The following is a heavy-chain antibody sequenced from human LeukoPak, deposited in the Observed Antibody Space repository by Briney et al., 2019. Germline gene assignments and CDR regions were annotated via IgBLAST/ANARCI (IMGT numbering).Heavy chain of an antibody. CDR1: GFTFGSYA. CDR3: ARDQSGSWYKAFDI. J-gene: IGHJ3*02. Sequence: GGSLRLSCVASGFTFGSYAMSWVRQAPGKGLEWVSAISGSGGSTYYADSVKGRFTISRDNSKNTLYLQMDSLRAEDTAMYYCARDQSGSWYKAFDIWGQGTMVTVSS. V-gene: IGHV3-23*01. CDR2: ISGSGGST. D-gene: IGHD6-13*01.